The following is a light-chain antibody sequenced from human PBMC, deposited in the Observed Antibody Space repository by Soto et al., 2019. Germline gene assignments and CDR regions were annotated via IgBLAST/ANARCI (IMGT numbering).Light chain of an antibody. V-gene: IGKV1-5*01. CDR1: ESVSSW. CDR2: DAS. CDR3: QQYNSYPWT. Sequence: DIQMTQSPSTLSAFVGDRVTITCRANESVSSWLAWYQQKVGKAPNLLIYDASSLESGVPSRVSGSGSVTEFALTISSLQPDDFATYYCQQYNSYPWTFGLGTKVE. J-gene: IGKJ1*01.